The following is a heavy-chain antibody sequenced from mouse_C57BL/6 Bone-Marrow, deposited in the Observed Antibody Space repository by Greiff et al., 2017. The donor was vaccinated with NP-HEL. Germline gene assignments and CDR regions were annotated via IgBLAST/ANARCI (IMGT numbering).Heavy chain of an antibody. D-gene: IGHD3-2*02. J-gene: IGHJ2*01. V-gene: IGHV1-7*01. CDR3: ARRQRRNCFDY. CDR1: GYTFTSYW. Sequence: QVQLQQSGADLAKPGASVKLSCKASGYTFTSYWMHWVKQRPGQGLEWLGYINPSSGYTKYNQKFKDKATLTADKSSSTAYMQLSSLTYEDSAVYYCARRQRRNCFDYWGQGTTLTVSS. CDR2: INPSSGYT.